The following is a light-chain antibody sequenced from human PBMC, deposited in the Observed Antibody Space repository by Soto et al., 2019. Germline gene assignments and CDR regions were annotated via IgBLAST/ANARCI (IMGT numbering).Light chain of an antibody. CDR2: AVI. J-gene: IGLJ2*01. CDR3: SSNVVGTNLKI. CDR1: YSDAGGSNY. V-gene: IGLV2-8*01. Sequence: QSVLTQPPSASGSPGQSVTISCTGTYSDAGGSNYVSWYQQHPGKAPKLVIYAVIQRPSGVPDRFSGSRSGNTASLTVSRLQAEDEADYYCSSNVVGTNLKIFGGGTKVTVL.